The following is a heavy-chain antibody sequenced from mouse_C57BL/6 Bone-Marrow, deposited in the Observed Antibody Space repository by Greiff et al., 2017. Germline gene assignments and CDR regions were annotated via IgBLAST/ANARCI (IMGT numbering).Heavy chain of an antibody. Sequence: EVQLQQSGPGLVKPSQSLSLTCSVTGYSITSGYYWNWIRQFPGNKLEWMGYISYDGSNNYNPSLKNRISFTRDTSKNQFFLKLNSVTTEDTATYLCARVRYYGSRQGYFDVWGTETTVTVSS. CDR2: ISYDGSN. D-gene: IGHD1-1*01. CDR3: ARVRYYGSRQGYFDV. J-gene: IGHJ1*03. CDR1: GYSITSGYY. V-gene: IGHV3-6*01.